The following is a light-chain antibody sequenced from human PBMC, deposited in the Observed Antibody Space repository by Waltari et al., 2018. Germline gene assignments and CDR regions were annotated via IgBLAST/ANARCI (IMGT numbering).Light chain of an antibody. CDR2: WAS. J-gene: IGKJ1*01. CDR3: QQYYSRRT. V-gene: IGKV4-1*01. Sequence: DIVMTQSTESLAVSLGERAPINCKSSQSILYNSNDKNYLAWYQQKPGQPPKLLISWASTRYSGVPERCSSSASGTDISLTISSLQPEYVAVYYCQQYYSRRTFGRGTRVEIK. CDR1: QSILYNSNDKNY.